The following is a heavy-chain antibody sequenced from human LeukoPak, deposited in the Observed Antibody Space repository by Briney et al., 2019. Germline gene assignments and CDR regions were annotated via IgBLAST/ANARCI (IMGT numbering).Heavy chain of an antibody. J-gene: IGHJ3*02. Sequence: GGSLRLSCAASGFTFSSYAMSWVRQAPGKGLEWVSGISGSGGSTYYADSVKGRFTISRDNSKNTLFLQMNSLRAEDTAVYYCAKPRVYCYDSDAFDIWGQGTMVTVPS. V-gene: IGHV3-23*01. D-gene: IGHD3-10*01. CDR3: AKPRVYCYDSDAFDI. CDR1: GFTFSSYA. CDR2: ISGSGGST.